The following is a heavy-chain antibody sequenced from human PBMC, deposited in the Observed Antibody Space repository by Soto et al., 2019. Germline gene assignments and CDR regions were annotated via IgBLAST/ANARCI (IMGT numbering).Heavy chain of an antibody. D-gene: IGHD3-9*01. J-gene: IGHJ2*01. CDR3: ARFFFQAEDGIRDSVPVSAFLLNRSSDL. CDR2: IIPIFGTA. Sequence: GQGLEWMGGIIPIFGTANYAQKFQGRVTITADKSTSTAYMELSSLRSEDTAVYYCARFFFQAEDGIRDSVPVSAFLLNRSSDL. V-gene: IGHV1-69*06.